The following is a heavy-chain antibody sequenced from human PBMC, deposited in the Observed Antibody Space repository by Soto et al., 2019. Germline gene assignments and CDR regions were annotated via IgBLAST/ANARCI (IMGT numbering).Heavy chain of an antibody. D-gene: IGHD2-15*01. J-gene: IGHJ1*01. CDR2: ISGSGGST. V-gene: IGHV3-23*01. CDR3: ARTDIVVVVAATPEYFQH. CDR1: GFTFSIYA. Sequence: GGSLRLSCAASGFTFSIYAMSWVRHAPGKGLEWVSAISGSGGSTYYADSVKGRFTISRDNSKNTLYLQMNSLRAEDTAVYYCARTDIVVVVAATPEYFQHWGQGTLVTVSS.